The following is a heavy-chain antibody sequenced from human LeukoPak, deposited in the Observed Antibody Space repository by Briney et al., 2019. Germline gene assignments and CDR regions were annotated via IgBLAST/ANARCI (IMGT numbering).Heavy chain of an antibody. CDR3: ARDFFEKVVPAGNPYYYGMDV. CDR2: IWYDGSNK. D-gene: IGHD2-2*01. CDR1: GFTFSSYG. V-gene: IGHV3-33*01. Sequence: PGGSLRLSCAASGFTFSSYGMHWVRQAPGKGLEWVAVIWYDGSNKYYADSVKGRFTISRDNSKNTLYLQMNSLRAEDTAVYYCARDFFEKVVPAGNPYYYGMDVWGQGTTVTVSS. J-gene: IGHJ6*02.